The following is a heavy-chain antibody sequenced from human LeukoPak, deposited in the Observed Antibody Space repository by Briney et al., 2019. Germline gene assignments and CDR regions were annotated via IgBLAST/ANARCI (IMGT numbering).Heavy chain of an antibody. D-gene: IGHD2-2*01. CDR2: FYYRGSP. V-gene: IGHV4-39*01. J-gene: IGHJ2*01. CDR1: GDSISSNRYY. CDR3: ARQSCTDTSCTVFRWYFDL. Sequence: PSEALSLTCTVSGDSISSNRYYWGWLRQPPGQVLEWIGGFYYRGSPYYNPSLKSRVTISVDTSKNQFSLRLSSVTAADTAIYYCARQSCTDTSCTVFRWYFDLWGRGTLVTVSS.